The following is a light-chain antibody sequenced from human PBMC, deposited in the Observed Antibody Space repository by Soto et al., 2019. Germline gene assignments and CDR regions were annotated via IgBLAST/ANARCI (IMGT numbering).Light chain of an antibody. CDR2: GAS. Sequence: AIQMTQSPSSLSASVGDRVTITCRASQGIGTELGWYQLKPGRAPKLLVYGASTLQSGVLPRFSGSGSGTYFTLTISSLQPDDFATYYCLQDFSYPRTFGQGTKVDIK. CDR1: QGIGTE. V-gene: IGKV1-6*02. J-gene: IGKJ1*01. CDR3: LQDFSYPRT.